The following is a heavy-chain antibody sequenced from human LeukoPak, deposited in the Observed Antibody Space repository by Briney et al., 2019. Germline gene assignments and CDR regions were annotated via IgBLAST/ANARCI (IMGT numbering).Heavy chain of an antibody. V-gene: IGHV3-74*01. D-gene: IGHD4-17*01. CDR2: INPNGRGT. J-gene: IGHJ5*02. CDR1: GFTFSSYW. Sequence: GGSLRLSCAASGFTFSSYWMHWVRQVPGKGLVWVAHINPNGRGTSYGDSVEGRFTISRDNAENTLYLEMNSLRDDDTAVYYCARGSSTVTTKDYFDPWGQGIQVTVSS. CDR3: ARGSSTVTTKDYFDP.